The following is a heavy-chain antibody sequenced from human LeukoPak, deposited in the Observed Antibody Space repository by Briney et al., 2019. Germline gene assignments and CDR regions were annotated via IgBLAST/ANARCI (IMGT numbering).Heavy chain of an antibody. D-gene: IGHD1-26*01. CDR2: IYHSGST. V-gene: IGHV4-38-2*02. CDR3: ARDLLT. Sequence: PSETLSLTCTVSGYSIISDYFWGWIRQPPGKGLEWIGTIYHSGSTYYSPSLKSRVTVSVDTSKNEFSLNLTSVTAADTAVYYCARDLLTWGQGTLVTVSS. J-gene: IGHJ5*02. CDR1: GYSIISDYF.